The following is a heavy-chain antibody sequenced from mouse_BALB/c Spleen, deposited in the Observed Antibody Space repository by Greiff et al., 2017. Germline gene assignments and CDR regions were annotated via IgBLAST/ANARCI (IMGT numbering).Heavy chain of an antibody. CDR1: GYSITSDYA. V-gene: IGHV3-2*02. J-gene: IGHJ2*01. CDR2: ISYSGST. D-gene: IGHD2-1*01. CDR3: ARGGYGNYRGYFDY. Sequence: EVQGVESGPGLVKPSQSLSLTCTVTGYSITSDYAWNWIRQFPGNKLEWMGYISYSGSTSYNPSLKSRISITRDTSKNQFFLQLNSVTTEDTATYYCARGGYGNYRGYFDYWGQGTTLTVSS.